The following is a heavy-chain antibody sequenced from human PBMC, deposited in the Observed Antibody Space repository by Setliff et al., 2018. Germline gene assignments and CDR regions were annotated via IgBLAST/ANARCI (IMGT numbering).Heavy chain of an antibody. CDR3: ARGYAARVGFGNWFDP. Sequence: PSETLSLTCTVSGGSISTTNYFWGWIRQPPGGGLECIGILYYTGATYYNPSRKSRFTISVDTPNNQFSLKLSSVTAADTAVFYCARGYAARVGFGNWFDPWGQGTLVTVSS. J-gene: IGHJ5*02. V-gene: IGHV4-39*07. CDR1: GGSISTTNYF. D-gene: IGHD6-6*01. CDR2: LYYTGAT.